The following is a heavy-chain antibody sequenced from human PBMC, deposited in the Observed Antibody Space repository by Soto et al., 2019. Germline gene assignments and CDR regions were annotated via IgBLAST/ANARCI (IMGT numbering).Heavy chain of an antibody. Sequence: SVKVSCTASGLHFQDSVVQWVRPSRGPRLEWIGWIVVGSGNTNYAQDFQGRVTIGRDMTTDTVYMELSSLRSEDSAVVFCAADGLTYENVGYFFDGFDTWGQGTMVTVSS. J-gene: IGHJ3*02. CDR3: AADGLTYENVGYFFDGFDT. D-gene: IGHD2-21*01. V-gene: IGHV1-58*01. CDR1: GLHFQDSV. CDR2: IVVGSGNT.